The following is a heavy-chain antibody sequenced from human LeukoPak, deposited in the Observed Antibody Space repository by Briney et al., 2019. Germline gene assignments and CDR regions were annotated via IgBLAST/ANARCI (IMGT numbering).Heavy chain of an antibody. CDR1: GFTFSSYA. D-gene: IGHD4-17*01. J-gene: IGHJ4*02. Sequence: PGGSLRLSCAASGFTFSSYAMHWVRQAPGKGLEWVAVISYDGSNKYYADSVKGRFTISRDNSKNTLYLQMNSLRAEDTAVYYCARADYGDHYFDYWGQGTLVTVSS. CDR3: ARADYGDHYFDY. CDR2: ISYDGSNK. V-gene: IGHV3-30-3*01.